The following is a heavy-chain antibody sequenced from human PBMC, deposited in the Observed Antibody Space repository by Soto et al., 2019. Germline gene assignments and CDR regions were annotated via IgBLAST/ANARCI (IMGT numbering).Heavy chain of an antibody. D-gene: IGHD2-21*02. J-gene: IGHJ6*02. CDR2: IYYSGRT. Sequence: PSETLSLTCTVSGGSISRYYWSWIRQPPGKGLEWIGYIYYSGRTNYNPSFKSRVTISVDTSKNQFSLKLNSVTAADTAVYYCARDLWGYCGTDCYPLDVWGQGTTVTVSS. V-gene: IGHV4-59*01. CDR3: ARDLWGYCGTDCYPLDV. CDR1: GGSISRYY.